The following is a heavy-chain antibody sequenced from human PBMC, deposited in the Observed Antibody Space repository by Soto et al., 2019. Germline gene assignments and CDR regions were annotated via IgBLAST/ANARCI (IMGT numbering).Heavy chain of an antibody. Sequence: EVQLVESGGGLVQPGGSLKLSCAAAGLSFNDSALHWVRQVSGKGLEWVGRIRSKANSYATIYAASVKGRFTMSRDDSKYTAYLQMNSLKIEDTAVYYWSRKLDGAADRPSHFYGMDVWGHGTTVTVSS. CDR1: GLSFNDSA. CDR2: IRSKANSYAT. D-gene: IGHD6-13*01. V-gene: IGHV3-73*02. CDR3: SRKLDGAADRPSHFYGMDV. J-gene: IGHJ6*02.